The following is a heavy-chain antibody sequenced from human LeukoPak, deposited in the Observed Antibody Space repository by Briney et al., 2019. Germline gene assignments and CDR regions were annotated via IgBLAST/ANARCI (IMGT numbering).Heavy chain of an antibody. CDR2: ISDTGGNP. CDR1: GFTFSSDA. J-gene: IGHJ4*02. V-gene: IGHV3-23*01. Sequence: GGSLRLSCAASGFTFSSDAMNWVRQAPGKGLEWVSGISDTGGNPYYADSVKGRFTISRDKSKNTLDLQMNSLRAEDTAVYYCARGRSSGYAGTFDYWGQGTLVTVSS. D-gene: IGHD3-22*01. CDR3: ARGRSSGYAGTFDY.